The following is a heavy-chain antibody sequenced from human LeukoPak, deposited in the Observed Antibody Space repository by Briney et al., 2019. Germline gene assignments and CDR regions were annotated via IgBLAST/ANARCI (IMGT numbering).Heavy chain of an antibody. V-gene: IGHV4-31*03. Sequence: SETLSLTCTVSGGSISSGGYYWSWIRQHPGTGLEWIGYIYYSGSTYYNPSLKSRVTISVDTSKNQFSLKLGSVTAADTAVYYCARELGGVGYYGMDVWGQGTTVTVSS. CDR1: GGSISSGGYY. J-gene: IGHJ6*02. CDR2: IYYSGST. D-gene: IGHD1-26*01. CDR3: ARELGGVGYYGMDV.